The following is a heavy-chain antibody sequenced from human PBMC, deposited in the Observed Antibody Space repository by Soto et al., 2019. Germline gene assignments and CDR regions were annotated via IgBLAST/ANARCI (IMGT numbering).Heavy chain of an antibody. CDR2: ISSSGSTI. CDR3: ARAIVVVTAV. J-gene: IGHJ4*02. CDR1: GFTFSSYE. V-gene: IGHV3-48*03. D-gene: IGHD2-21*02. Sequence: PGGSLRLSCAASGFTFSSYEMDWVRQAPGKGLEWVSYISSSGSTIYYADSVKGRFTISRDNAKNSLYLQMNSLRAEDTAVYYCARAIVVVTAVWGQGTLVTVS.